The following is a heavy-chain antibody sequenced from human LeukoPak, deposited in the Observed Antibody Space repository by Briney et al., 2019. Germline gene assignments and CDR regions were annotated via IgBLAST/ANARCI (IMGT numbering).Heavy chain of an antibody. CDR1: GFTVSGYY. J-gene: IGHJ6*03. V-gene: IGHV3-11*01. CDR3: ARGGVPRPYYYFLDV. Sequence: GGSLRLSCAASGFTVSGYYMSWIRQAPGKGLELVSYVGSGGTPIYYTDSVKGRFTISRDNAKNSLYLQVNSLTAEDTAVYYCARGGVPRPYYYFLDVWGKGTTVTVSS. CDR2: VGSGGTPI. D-gene: IGHD3-10*01.